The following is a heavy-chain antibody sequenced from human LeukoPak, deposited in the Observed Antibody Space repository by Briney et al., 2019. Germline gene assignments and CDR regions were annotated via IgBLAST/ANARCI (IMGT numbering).Heavy chain of an antibody. CDR1: GDSISRYY. CDR2: IFTGGFI. D-gene: IGHD3-10*01. V-gene: IGHV4-4*07. CDR3: ASLNMVRGVKFDY. J-gene: IGHJ4*02. Sequence: SETLSLTCSVSGDSISRYYWNWIRQPAGRGLEWTGRIFTGGFINYNPSLSSRVTVSLDTSKNQFSLKLSSVTAADTAVYYCASLNMVRGVKFDYWGQGTLVTVSS.